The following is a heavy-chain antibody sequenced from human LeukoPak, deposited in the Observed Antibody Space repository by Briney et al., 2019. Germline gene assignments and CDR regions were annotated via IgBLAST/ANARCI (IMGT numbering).Heavy chain of an antibody. CDR1: GFTSSSYA. J-gene: IGHJ3*02. CDR3: AKGGSSGYYYLYAFDI. Sequence: GGSLRLSCAASGFTSSSYAMSWVRQAPGKGLEWVSAISGSGGSTYYADSVKGRFTISRDNSKNTLYLQMNSLRAEDTAVYYCAKGGSSGYYYLYAFDIWGQGTMVTVSS. D-gene: IGHD3-22*01. V-gene: IGHV3-23*01. CDR2: ISGSGGST.